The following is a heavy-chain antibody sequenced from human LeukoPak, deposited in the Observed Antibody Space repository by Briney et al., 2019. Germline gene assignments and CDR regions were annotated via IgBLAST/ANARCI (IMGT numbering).Heavy chain of an antibody. V-gene: IGHV3-9*01. J-gene: IGHJ4*02. CDR1: GFTFDDYA. CDR2: ISWNSGSI. CDR3: ARDYSNYDSNSYFDY. Sequence: PGGSLRLSCAASGFTFDDYAMHWVRQAPGKGLEWVSGISWNSGSIGYADSVKGRFTISRDNAKNSLYLQMNSLRADDTAVYYCARDYSNYDSNSYFDYWGQGTLVTVSS. D-gene: IGHD4-11*01.